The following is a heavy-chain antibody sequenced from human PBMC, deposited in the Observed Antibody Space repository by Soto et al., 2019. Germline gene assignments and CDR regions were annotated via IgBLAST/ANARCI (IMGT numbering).Heavy chain of an antibody. CDR2: IDWADDK. J-gene: IGHJ4*02. CDR3: ARGSISCSTPGY. D-gene: IGHD2-2*01. V-gene: IGHV2-70*01. CDR1: GFSLSTSGMC. Sequence: SGPTLVNPTQTLTLTCTFSGFSLSTSGMCVSWIRQPPGKALEWLALIDWADDKYYSTSLKTRLTISKDTSKHQVVLTMTNMDPVDTATYYCARGSISCSTPGYWGQGTLVTVSS.